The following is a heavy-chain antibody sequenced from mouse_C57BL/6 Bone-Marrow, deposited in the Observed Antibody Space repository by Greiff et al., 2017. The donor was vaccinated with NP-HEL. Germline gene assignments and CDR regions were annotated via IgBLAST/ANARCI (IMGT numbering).Heavy chain of an antibody. V-gene: IGHV1-4*01. CDR2: INPSSGYT. CDR1: GYTFTSYT. Sequence: QVQLKESGAELARPGASVKMSCKASGYTFTSYTMHWVKQRPGQGLEWIGYINPSSGYTKYNQKFKDKPILTADKYSSTAYMKLSSLTSEDSAVYYCERKSSGYWGQGTTLTVSS. J-gene: IGHJ2*01. D-gene: IGHD1-1*01. CDR3: ERKSSGY.